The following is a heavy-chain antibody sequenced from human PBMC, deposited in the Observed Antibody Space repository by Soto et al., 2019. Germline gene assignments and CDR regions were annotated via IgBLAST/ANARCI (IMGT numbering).Heavy chain of an antibody. D-gene: IGHD2-15*01. Sequence: QVQLQESGPGLVKPSQTLSLTCTVSGGSISSGDYYWGWIRQPPGKGLEWIGYVYYSGSTYYNPSLAGRVTXXVXPXXNQFSLKLSSVTAADTAVYYCARDMESGGRGGMDVWGQGTTVTVSS. V-gene: IGHV4-30-4*01. J-gene: IGHJ6*02. CDR3: ARDMESGGRGGMDV. CDR1: GGSISSGDYY. CDR2: VYYSGST.